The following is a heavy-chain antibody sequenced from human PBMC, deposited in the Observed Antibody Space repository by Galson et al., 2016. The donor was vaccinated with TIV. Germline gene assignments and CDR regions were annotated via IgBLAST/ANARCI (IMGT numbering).Heavy chain of an antibody. J-gene: IGHJ1*01. V-gene: IGHV1-69*02. CDR2: IIPLLGIG. D-gene: IGHD3-22*01. CDR1: GGTLSRFT. Sequence: SVKVSCKASGGTLSRFTVSWVRQAPGQGLEWMGRIIPLLGIGNHAQKFQNRVAITADRSTSAAYMELSSLKSEDTAVYYCAIYDSSGYYSAEFFQQWGQGALVTVFS. CDR3: AIYDSSGYYSAEFFQQ.